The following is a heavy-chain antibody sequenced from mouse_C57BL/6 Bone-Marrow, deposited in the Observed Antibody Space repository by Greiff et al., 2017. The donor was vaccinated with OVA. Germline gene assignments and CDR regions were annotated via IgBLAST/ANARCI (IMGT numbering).Heavy chain of an antibody. CDR2: IDPSDSYT. J-gene: IGHJ3*01. CDR1: GYTFTSYW. V-gene: IGHV1-50*01. D-gene: IGHD1-1*01. Sequence: VQLQQPGAELVKPGASVKLSCKASGYTFTSYWMQWVKQRPGQGLEWIGEIDPSDSYTNYNQKFKGKATLTVDTSSSTAYMQLSSLTSEDSAVYYCSKIYYCGSRAWFAYWGQGTLVTVSA. CDR3: SKIYYCGSRAWFAY.